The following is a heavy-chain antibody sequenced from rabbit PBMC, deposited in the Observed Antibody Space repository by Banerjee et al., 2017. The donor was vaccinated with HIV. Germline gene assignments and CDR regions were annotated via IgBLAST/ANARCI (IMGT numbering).Heavy chain of an antibody. CDR1: GFSFSSSYW. Sequence: QSLEESGGDLVKPGASLTLTCTASGFSFSSSYWICWVRQAPGKGLEWIACIYAGSSGSTYYASWAKGRFTISKTSSTTVTLQMTSLTAADTATYFCARANTYYIVGDVDYPYYFNLWGPGTLVTVS. CDR2: IYAGSSGST. CDR3: ARANTYYIVGDVDYPYYFNL. V-gene: IGHV1S40*01. J-gene: IGHJ4*01. D-gene: IGHD1-1*01.